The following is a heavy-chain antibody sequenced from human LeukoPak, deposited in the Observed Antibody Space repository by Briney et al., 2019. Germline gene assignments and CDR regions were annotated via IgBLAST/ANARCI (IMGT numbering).Heavy chain of an antibody. CDR2: IQSDGRNK. J-gene: IGHJ4*02. D-gene: IGHD3-10*01. CDR1: GFSFSTYG. V-gene: IGHV3-30*02. Sequence: PGGSLRLSCAASGFSFSTYGMHWVRQAPGKGLEWLAFIQSDGRNKYYADPVKGRFTISRDNSKNTLFLQMNSLRAEDTAVNYCAKDKSMVRELDYWGPGNLVTVSS. CDR3: AKDKSMVRELDY.